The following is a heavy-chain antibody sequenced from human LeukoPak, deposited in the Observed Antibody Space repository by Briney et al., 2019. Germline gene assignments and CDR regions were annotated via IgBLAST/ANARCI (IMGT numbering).Heavy chain of an antibody. CDR1: GFTFSSYG. D-gene: IGHD3-10*01. CDR2: ISYDGSSE. CDR3: AKVVVRGVPTDAFDF. Sequence: PGRSLRLSCAASGFTFSSYGMHWVRQAPGKGLEWVAVISYDGSSEYYADSVKGRFTISRDNSKNTLYLQMNSLRAEDTAVYYCAKVVVRGVPTDAFDFWGQGTMVTVSS. J-gene: IGHJ3*01. V-gene: IGHV3-30*18.